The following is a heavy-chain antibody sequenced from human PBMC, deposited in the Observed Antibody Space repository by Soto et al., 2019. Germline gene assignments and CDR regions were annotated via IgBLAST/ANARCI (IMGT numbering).Heavy chain of an antibody. CDR3: AKGRRPNPASQRMGV. J-gene: IGHJ6*02. Sequence: GSLRLSCAASGFTFSSYGMHWVRQAPGKGLEWVAVISYDGSNKYYADSVKGRFTISRDNSKNTLYLQMNSLRAEDTAVYYCAKGRRPNPASQRMGVWGQGTTVTVSS. CDR2: ISYDGSNK. CDR1: GFTFSSYG. V-gene: IGHV3-30*18.